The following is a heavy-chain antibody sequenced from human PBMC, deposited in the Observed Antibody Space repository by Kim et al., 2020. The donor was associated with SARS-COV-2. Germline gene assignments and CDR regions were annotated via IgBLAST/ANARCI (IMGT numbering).Heavy chain of an antibody. D-gene: IGHD2-2*02. CDR3: ARDGIPTYYYYYGMDV. CDR1: GYTFTSYG. Sequence: ASVKVSCKASGYTFTSYGISWVRQAPGQGLEWMGWISAYNGNTNYAQKLQGRVTMTTDTSTSTAYMELRSLRSDDTAVYYCARDGIPTYYYYYGMDVWGQGTTVTVSS. V-gene: IGHV1-18*01. CDR2: ISAYNGNT. J-gene: IGHJ6*02.